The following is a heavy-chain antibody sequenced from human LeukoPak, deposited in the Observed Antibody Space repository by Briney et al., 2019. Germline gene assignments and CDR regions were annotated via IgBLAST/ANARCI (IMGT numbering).Heavy chain of an antibody. D-gene: IGHD1-26*01. CDR1: GIIFSSYW. V-gene: IGHV3-74*01. CDR2: INSDGSVT. Sequence: PGGSLRLSCAASGIIFSSYWMHWARQAPGKGLVWVSRINSDGSVTNYADSVEGRFTISRDNAKNTLYLQMNDLRAEDTAVYYCVTDRYSDSAFGDWGQGTLVTVSS. CDR3: VTDRYSDSAFGD. J-gene: IGHJ4*02.